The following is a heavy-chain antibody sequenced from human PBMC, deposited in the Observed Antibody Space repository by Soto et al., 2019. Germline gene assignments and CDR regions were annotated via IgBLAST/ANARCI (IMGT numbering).Heavy chain of an antibody. V-gene: IGHV4-39*01. D-gene: IGHD2-21*02. J-gene: IGHJ4*02. CDR1: GGSISSSIYY. CDR2: IFYRGST. Sequence: SETLSLTCTVSGGSISSSIYYGGWIRQPPGKGLEWIGSIFYRGSTYYNPSLKNQVTISVDTSKNQFSLKLYSVTAADTSMYYCVRQVVTASSPIYYFDYWGQGTLVTVSS. CDR3: VRQVVTASSPIYYFDY.